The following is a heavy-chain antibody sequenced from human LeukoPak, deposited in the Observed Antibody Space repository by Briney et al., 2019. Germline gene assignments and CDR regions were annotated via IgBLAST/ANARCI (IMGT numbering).Heavy chain of an antibody. CDR1: GGSISSGGYY. CDR3: AGLGYCSSTSCYADVPYYFDY. CDR2: IYYSGST. V-gene: IGHV4-31*03. Sequence: PSQTLSLTCTVSGGSISSGGYYWSWIRQHPGKGLEWIGYIYYSGSTYYNPSLKSRVTISVDTSKNQFSLKLSSVTAADTAVYYCAGLGYCSSTSCYADVPYYFDYWGQGTLVTVSS. J-gene: IGHJ4*02. D-gene: IGHD2-2*01.